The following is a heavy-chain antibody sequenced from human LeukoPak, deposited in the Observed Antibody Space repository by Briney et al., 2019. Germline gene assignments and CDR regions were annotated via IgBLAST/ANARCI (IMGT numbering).Heavy chain of an antibody. D-gene: IGHD1-20*01. CDR2: ISYDGSNK. Sequence: PGGSLRLSCAASGFTFSSYGMHWVRQAPGKGLEWVAVISYDGSNKYYADSVKGRFTISRDNSKNTLCLQVNSLRAEDTAVYYCAKEYNWNYYYMDVWGKGTTVTVSS. CDR1: GFTFSSYG. CDR3: AKEYNWNYYYMDV. J-gene: IGHJ6*03. V-gene: IGHV3-30*18.